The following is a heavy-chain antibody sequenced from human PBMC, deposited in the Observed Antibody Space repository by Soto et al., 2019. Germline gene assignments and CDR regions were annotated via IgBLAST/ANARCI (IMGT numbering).Heavy chain of an antibody. CDR2: ISGSGDST. J-gene: IGHJ4*02. Sequence: GGSLRLSCAVSGLIFSNYGMSWVRQAPGKGLQWVSGISGSGDSTYYAESVRGRFTISRDNFKNTLYLQMNSLRAEDTAIYYCAKDRGYWGQGTLVTVSS. CDR3: AKDRGY. CDR1: GLIFSNYG. V-gene: IGHV3-23*01.